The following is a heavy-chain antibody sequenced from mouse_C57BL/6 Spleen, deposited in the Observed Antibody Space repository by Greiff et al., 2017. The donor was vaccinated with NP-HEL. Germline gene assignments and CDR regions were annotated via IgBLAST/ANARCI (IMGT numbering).Heavy chain of an antibody. CDR2: IYPGDGDT. CDR1: GYAFSSSW. CDR3: AFCMDYYGSSYGYFDV. J-gene: IGHJ1*03. V-gene: IGHV1-82*01. D-gene: IGHD1-1*01. Sequence: QVQLKESGPELVKPGASVKISCKASGYAFSSSWMNWVKQRPGKGLEWIGRIYPGDGDTNYNGKFKGKATLTADKSSSTAYMQLSSLTSEDSAVYFCAFCMDYYGSSYGYFDVWGTGTTVTVSS.